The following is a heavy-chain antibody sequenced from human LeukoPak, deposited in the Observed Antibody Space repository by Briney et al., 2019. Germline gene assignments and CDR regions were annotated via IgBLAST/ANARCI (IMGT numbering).Heavy chain of an antibody. D-gene: IGHD6-13*01. V-gene: IGHV4-4*07. CDR3: VHGTEYSSSWPTFDI. Sequence: LLETLSLTCTVSGGSISSYYWSWIRQPAGKGLEWIGRIYSTGSTNYNPSLRSRVTMSVDTSKNQFSLKLTSVTAADTAVYYCVHGTEYSSSWPTFDIWGQGTMVTVSS. J-gene: IGHJ3*02. CDR2: IYSTGST. CDR1: GGSISSYY.